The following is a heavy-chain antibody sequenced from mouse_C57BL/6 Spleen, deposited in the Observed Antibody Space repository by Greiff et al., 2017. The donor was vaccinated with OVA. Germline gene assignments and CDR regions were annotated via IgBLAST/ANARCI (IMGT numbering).Heavy chain of an antibody. CDR3: ARSGGEPQYYYGSPWFAY. D-gene: IGHD1-1*01. Sequence: EVQLQQSGPELVKPGASVKISCKASGYSFTDYNMNWVKQSNGKSLEWIGVINPNYGTTSYNQKFKGKATLTVDQSSSTAYMQLNSLTSEDSAVYYCARSGGEPQYYYGSPWFAYWGQGTLVTVSA. V-gene: IGHV1-39*01. CDR2: INPNYGTT. J-gene: IGHJ3*01. CDR1: GYSFTDYN.